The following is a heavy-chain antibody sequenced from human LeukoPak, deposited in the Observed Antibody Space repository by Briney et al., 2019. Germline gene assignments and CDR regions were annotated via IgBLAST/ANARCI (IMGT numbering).Heavy chain of an antibody. CDR3: ASLGSGYYWNYFDY. CDR2: IYYSGST. J-gene: IGHJ4*02. CDR1: GNSISSSYY. V-gene: IGHV4-38-2*02. D-gene: IGHD3-22*01. Sequence: SETLSLTCTVSGNSISSSYYWGWIRQPPGKVLEWIGSIYYSGSTYYNPSLKSRVTISVDTSKNQFSLKLSSVTAADTAVYYCASLGSGYYWNYFDYWGQGTLVTVSS.